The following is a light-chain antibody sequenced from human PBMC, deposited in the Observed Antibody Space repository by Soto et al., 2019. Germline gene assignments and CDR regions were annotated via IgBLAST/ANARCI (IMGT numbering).Light chain of an antibody. CDR3: QSYDSSLSGYV. Sequence: QSVLTQPPSLSGAPGQRVTIACTGSGSNIGAPYDVHWYQHLPGTAPKLLIYGSTNRPSGVPGRFSGSKSGTSASLAITGLPAEDEADYYCQSYDSSLSGYVVVAGTKLTVL. V-gene: IGLV1-40*01. J-gene: IGLJ1*01. CDR1: GSNIGAPYD. CDR2: GST.